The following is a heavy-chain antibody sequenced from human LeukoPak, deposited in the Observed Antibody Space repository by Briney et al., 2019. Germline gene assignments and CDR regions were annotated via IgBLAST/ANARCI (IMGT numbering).Heavy chain of an antibody. CDR1: GFTVSSNY. J-gene: IGHJ6*02. CDR3: ARDNSYTKVTIFGVVHVGMDV. Sequence: PGGSLRLSCAASGFTVSSNYMSWVRQAPGKGLEWVSVIYSSGSTYYADSVKGRFTISRDNSKNTLYLQMNSLRAEDTAVYYCARDNSYTKVTIFGVVHVGMDVWGQGTTVTVSS. V-gene: IGHV3-66*01. CDR2: IYSSGST. D-gene: IGHD3-3*01.